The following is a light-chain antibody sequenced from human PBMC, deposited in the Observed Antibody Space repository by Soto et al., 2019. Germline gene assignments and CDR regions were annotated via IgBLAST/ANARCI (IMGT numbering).Light chain of an antibody. CDR3: QQYGGSTT. V-gene: IGKV3-20*01. J-gene: IGKJ5*01. CDR1: QSVSSNY. CDR2: GAS. Sequence: EIVLTQSPGTLSLSPGETATLSCRASQSVSSNYLAWYQQKPGQAPRLLIYGASSRATAIPDRFSASGSGTDFTLTISRLDPEDFAVYYCQQYGGSTTFGQGTRLEIE.